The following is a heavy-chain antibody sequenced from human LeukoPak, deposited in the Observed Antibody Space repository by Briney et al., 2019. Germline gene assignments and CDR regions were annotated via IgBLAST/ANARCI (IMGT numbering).Heavy chain of an antibody. V-gene: IGHV4-34*01. J-gene: IGHJ4*02. D-gene: IGHD5-24*01. Sequence: PSETLSLTCAVYGGSFSGYYWSWIRQPPGKGLEWIGEINHSGSTNYNPSLKSRVTISVDTSKNQFSLKLSSVAAADTAVYYCARHLPSPESQFYFDYWGQGTLVTVSS. CDR3: ARHLPSPESQFYFDY. CDR2: INHSGST. CDR1: GGSFSGYY.